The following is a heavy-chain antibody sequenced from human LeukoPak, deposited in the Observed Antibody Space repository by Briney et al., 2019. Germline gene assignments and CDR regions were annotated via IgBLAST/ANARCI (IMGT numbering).Heavy chain of an antibody. D-gene: IGHD3-10*01. J-gene: IGHJ4*02. Sequence: ASVKVSRKASGYTFTSYDINWVRQATGQGLEWMGWMNPNSGNTGYAQKFQGRVTMTSNTSISTAYMERSSLSSEDTAVYYCARGSGSRGVIPQLFPPKRYFDYWGQGTLVTVSS. CDR3: ARGSGSRGVIPQLFPPKRYFDY. CDR1: GYTFTSYD. V-gene: IGHV1-8*01. CDR2: MNPNSGNT.